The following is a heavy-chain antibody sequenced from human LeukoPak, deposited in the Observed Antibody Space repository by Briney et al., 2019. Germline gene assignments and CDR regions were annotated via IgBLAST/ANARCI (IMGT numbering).Heavy chain of an antibody. Sequence: GGSLRLSCAASGFTFSTYTMNWVRQAPGKGLEWVSSISSGSIYIYYADSVKGRFTISRDNAKKSLYLQMNSLRAEDTAVYYCAREFGLFDYWGQGTLVTVSS. CDR2: ISSGSIYI. CDR3: AREFGLFDY. V-gene: IGHV3-21*04. D-gene: IGHD3-10*01. J-gene: IGHJ4*02. CDR1: GFTFSTYT.